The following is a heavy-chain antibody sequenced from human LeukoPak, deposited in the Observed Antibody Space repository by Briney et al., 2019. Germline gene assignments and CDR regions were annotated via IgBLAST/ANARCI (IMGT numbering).Heavy chain of an antibody. CDR2: IKQDGSEE. D-gene: IGHD2-21*02. Sequence: GGSLRLSCAASGLIFSKYWMTWVRQAPGKGLEWVANIKQDGSEEYYVDSVKGRFTISRDNAKNSLYLQMNSLRAEDTAVYYCARDRQVTSYRGLQHWGQGALVTVSS. V-gene: IGHV3-7*01. J-gene: IGHJ1*01. CDR1: GLIFSKYW. CDR3: ARDRQVTSYRGLQH.